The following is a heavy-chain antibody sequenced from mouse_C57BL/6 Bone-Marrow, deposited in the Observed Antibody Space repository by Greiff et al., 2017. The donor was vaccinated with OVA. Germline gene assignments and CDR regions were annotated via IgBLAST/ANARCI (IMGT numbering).Heavy chain of an antibody. J-gene: IGHJ1*03. Sequence: EVKVVESGGGLVQPGGSMKLSCAASGFTFSDAWMDWVRQSPEKGLEWVAEIRNKANNHATYYAESVKGRFTISRDDSKSSVYLQMNSLRAEDTGIYYCTSPYDGYSYWYFDVWGTGTTVTVSS. V-gene: IGHV6-6*01. CDR3: TSPYDGYSYWYFDV. D-gene: IGHD2-3*01. CDR2: IRNKANNHAT. CDR1: GFTFSDAW.